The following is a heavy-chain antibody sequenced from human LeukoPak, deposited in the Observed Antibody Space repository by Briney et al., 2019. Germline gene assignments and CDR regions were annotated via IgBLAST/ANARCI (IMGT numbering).Heavy chain of an antibody. CDR2: INPNSGGT. V-gene: IGHV1-2*02. CDR1: GYTFTGYY. CDR3: ARYSSGWYFDL. D-gene: IGHD6-19*01. Sequence: VASVNVSCKTSGYTFTGYYMHWVRQAPGQGLEWMGWINPNSGGTNYAQKFQGRVTMTRDTSISTAYMELTRLRSDDTAGYYCARYSSGWYFDLWGRGTLVTVSS. J-gene: IGHJ2*01.